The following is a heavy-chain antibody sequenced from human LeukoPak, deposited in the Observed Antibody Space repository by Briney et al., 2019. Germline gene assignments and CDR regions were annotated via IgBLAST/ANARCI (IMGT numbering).Heavy chain of an antibody. CDR3: ARLSGYGLHYYYHMDV. Sequence: SETLSLTCNVSGGSISSSSYYWGWIRQPPGKGLEWIGRIYYSGSTYYNPSLESRVTISVDTSKNQFSLKLSSVTAADTAVYYCARLSGYGLHYYYHMDVWGKGTTVTVSS. J-gene: IGHJ6*03. V-gene: IGHV4-39*07. CDR2: IYYSGST. CDR1: GGSISSSSYY. D-gene: IGHD5-12*01.